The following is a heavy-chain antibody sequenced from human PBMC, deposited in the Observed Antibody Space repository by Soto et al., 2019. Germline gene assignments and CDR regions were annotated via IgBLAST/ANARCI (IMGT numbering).Heavy chain of an antibody. V-gene: IGHV1-18*01. CDR1: GYTFTSFG. Sequence: ASVKVSCKASGYTFTSFGINCVRQAPGQVLEWMGWISGYNGNTNYAQNLQDRVTMTRDTSTSTVYMELRSLRSDDTAVYYCARPTDFYYYAMDVWGQGTTVTVSS. CDR3: ARPTDFYYYAMDV. J-gene: IGHJ6*02. CDR2: ISGYNGNT.